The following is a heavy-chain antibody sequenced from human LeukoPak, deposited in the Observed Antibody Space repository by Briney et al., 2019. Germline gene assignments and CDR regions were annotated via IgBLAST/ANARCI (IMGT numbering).Heavy chain of an antibody. V-gene: IGHV1-46*01. CDR1: GYTFTSYY. J-gene: IGHJ4*02. CDR2: INPSGGST. Sequence: GASVKVSCKASGYTFTSYYMHWVRQAPGQGLEWMGIINPSGGSTSYAQKFQGRVTMTRDMSTSTVYMELSSLRSEDTAVYYCARERWLQLIDYWGQGTLVTVSS. D-gene: IGHD5-24*01. CDR3: ARERWLQLIDY.